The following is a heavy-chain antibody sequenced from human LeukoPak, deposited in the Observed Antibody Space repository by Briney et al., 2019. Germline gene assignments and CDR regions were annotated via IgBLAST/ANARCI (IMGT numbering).Heavy chain of an antibody. CDR1: GGSLRSSGHW. V-gene: IGHV4-39*01. CDR3: ARQSGDQSSAWYFDA. D-gene: IGHD6-19*01. J-gene: IGHJ4*02. CDR2: IHYSGKV. Sequence: SETLSLTCTVSGGSLRSSGHWWVWIRQPPGKGLEWIGSIHYSGKVYYNPSLKGRVTTSVDTSTDQFSLRLSSATAADTAIYYCARQSGDQSSAWYFDAWGQGTLVTVSS.